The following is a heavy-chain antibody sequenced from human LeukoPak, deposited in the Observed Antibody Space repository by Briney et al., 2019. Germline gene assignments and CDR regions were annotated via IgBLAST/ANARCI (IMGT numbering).Heavy chain of an antibody. Sequence: GESLKISCKGSGYSFTSYWIGWVRQMPGKGLEWMGIIYPGDSDTRYSPSFQGQVTISADKSISTAYLQWSSLKASDTAMYYCARHGPYYYDSSGTNRRDLDIWGQGTMVTVSS. J-gene: IGHJ3*02. V-gene: IGHV5-51*01. CDR2: IYPGDSDT. CDR3: ARHGPYYYDSSGTNRRDLDI. D-gene: IGHD3-22*01. CDR1: GYSFTSYW.